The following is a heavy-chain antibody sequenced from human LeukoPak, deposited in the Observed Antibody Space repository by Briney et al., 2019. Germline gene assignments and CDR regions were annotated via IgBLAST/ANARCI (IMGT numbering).Heavy chain of an antibody. CDR2: INPSSGGT. V-gene: IGHV1-2*06. Sequence: ASVKVSCKASGYSFTGYYMYWVRQAPGQGLEWMGRINPSSGGTNYAQKFQGRVTMTRDTSINTAYLDLSSLRSDDTAVYYCARGPSGSDYWGQGTLVIVSS. D-gene: IGHD3-10*01. J-gene: IGHJ4*02. CDR1: GYSFTGYY. CDR3: ARGPSGSDY.